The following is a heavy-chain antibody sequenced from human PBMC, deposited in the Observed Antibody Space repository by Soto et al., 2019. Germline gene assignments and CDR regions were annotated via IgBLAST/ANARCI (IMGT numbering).Heavy chain of an antibody. V-gene: IGHV4-31*03. CDR1: GGSISSGGYY. CDR3: ARHTDIVSSTVYN. J-gene: IGHJ4*02. Sequence: SETLSLTCTVSGGSISSGGYYWTWIRQHPGKGLEWIGYIYYSGSTYYNPSLKSRVTISVDTSKNQFSLKLSSVAAADTAVYYCARHTDIVSSTVYNWGQGILVTVSS. D-gene: IGHD5-12*01. CDR2: IYYSGST.